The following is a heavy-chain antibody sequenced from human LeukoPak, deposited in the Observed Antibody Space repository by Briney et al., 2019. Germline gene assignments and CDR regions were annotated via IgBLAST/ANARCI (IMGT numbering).Heavy chain of an antibody. Sequence: GGSLRLSCAASGFTFSSHSMNWVRQAPGKGLEWVSYISSSSNTIYYADSVKGRFTISRDNAKNTLYLQMNSLRAEDTAVYYCARGAYYYEDWGQGTLVTVSS. CDR2: ISSSSNTI. CDR1: GFTFSSHS. CDR3: ARGAYYYED. J-gene: IGHJ4*02. D-gene: IGHD3-22*01. V-gene: IGHV3-48*01.